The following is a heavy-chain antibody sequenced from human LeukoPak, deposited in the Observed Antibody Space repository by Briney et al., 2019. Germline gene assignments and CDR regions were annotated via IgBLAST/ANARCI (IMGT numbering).Heavy chain of an antibody. CDR3: ARDLRSFITHDYHDY. D-gene: IGHD1-14*01. Sequence: PGGSLRLSCAASGFTFSSYWMSWVRQAPGKGLERVANIKQDGSEKYYVDSVKGRFTISRDNAKNSLYLQMNSLRAEDTAVYYCARDLRSFITHDYHDYWGQGTLVTVSS. J-gene: IGHJ4*02. CDR1: GFTFSSYW. V-gene: IGHV3-7*01. CDR2: IKQDGSEK.